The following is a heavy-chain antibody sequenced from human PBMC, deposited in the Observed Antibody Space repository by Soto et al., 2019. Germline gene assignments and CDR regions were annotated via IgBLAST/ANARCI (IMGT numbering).Heavy chain of an antibody. Sequence: SETLSLTCTVSGGSISSGDYYWSWIRQPPGKGLECIGYIYYSGSTYYNPSLKSRVTTSVDTSKNQFSLKLSSVTAADTAVYFCARHTQYYYDRSGYYFPEYFQHWGQGSLVTVSS. CDR2: IYYSGST. J-gene: IGHJ1*01. V-gene: IGHV4-30-4*01. CDR3: ARHTQYYYDRSGYYFPEYFQH. CDR1: GGSISSGDYY. D-gene: IGHD3-22*01.